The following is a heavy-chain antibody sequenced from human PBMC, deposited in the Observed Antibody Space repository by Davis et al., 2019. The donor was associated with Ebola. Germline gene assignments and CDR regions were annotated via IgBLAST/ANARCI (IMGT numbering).Heavy chain of an antibody. J-gene: IGHJ6*02. CDR2: INPNSGGT. V-gene: IGHV1-2*02. CDR1: GYTFTGYY. Sequence: ASVKVSCKASGYTFTGYYMHWVRQAPGQGLEWMGWINPNSGGTNYAQKLQGSVTMTTDTSTSTAYMELRSLRSDDTAVYYCARTSDIVVVVAARDYYYGMDVWGQGTTVTVSS. CDR3: ARTSDIVVVVAARDYYYGMDV. D-gene: IGHD2-15*01.